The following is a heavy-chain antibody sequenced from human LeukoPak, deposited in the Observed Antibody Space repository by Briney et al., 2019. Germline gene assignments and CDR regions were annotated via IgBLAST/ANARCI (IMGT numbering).Heavy chain of an antibody. Sequence: ASVKVSCKDSGYSFTNYDINWVRQATGQGLEWMGWMNPNSGNTAYAQKFQGRVTMTRNTSISTAYMELSSLKSEDTAVYFCARADYDTSASTRKQIDYWGQGTLVTVSS. CDR2: MNPNSGNT. CDR1: GYSFTNYD. D-gene: IGHD3-22*01. V-gene: IGHV1-8*01. CDR3: ARADYDTSASTRKQIDY. J-gene: IGHJ4*02.